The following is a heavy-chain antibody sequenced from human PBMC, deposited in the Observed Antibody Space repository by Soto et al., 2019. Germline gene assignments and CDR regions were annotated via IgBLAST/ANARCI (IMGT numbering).Heavy chain of an antibody. Sequence: SETLSLTCTVSGGSISSYYWSWIRQPPGKGLEWIGYIYYSGSTNHNPSLKSRVTISVDTSKNQFSLKLSSVTAADTAVYYCARYNWGAMGAFDIWGQGTMVTVSS. CDR3: ARYNWGAMGAFDI. CDR2: IYYSGST. CDR1: GGSISSYY. J-gene: IGHJ3*02. D-gene: IGHD1-1*01. V-gene: IGHV4-59*01.